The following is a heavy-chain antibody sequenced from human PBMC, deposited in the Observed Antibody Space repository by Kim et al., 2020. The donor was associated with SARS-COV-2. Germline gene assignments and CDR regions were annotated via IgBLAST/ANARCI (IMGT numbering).Heavy chain of an antibody. CDR3: ARDYYDSSGYFWAYDY. CDR1: GYSISSGYY. Sequence: SETLSLTCTVSGYSISSGYYWGWIRQPPGKGLEWIGTIYRSGSTYSNPSLKSRVTISVDTSRNQFSLKLSSVTAADTAVYYCARDYYDSSGYFWAYDYWG. D-gene: IGHD3-22*01. CDR2: IYRSGST. J-gene: IGHJ4*01. V-gene: IGHV4-38-2*02.